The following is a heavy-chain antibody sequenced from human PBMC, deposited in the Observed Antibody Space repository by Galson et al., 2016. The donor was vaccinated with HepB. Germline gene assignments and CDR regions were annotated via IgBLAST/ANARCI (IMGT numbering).Heavy chain of an antibody. Sequence: SLRLSCAASGFTFSNYGIHWVRQAPGQGLEWVAVIWYDGITKYYSDSVKGRFTVSRDNSKTTVYLQMNSLRAEDTAVYYCARGSTFYHYWSPSRSYWFDPWGQGTLVTVSS. CDR2: IWYDGITK. J-gene: IGHJ5*02. V-gene: IGHV3-33*01. CDR3: ARGSTFYHYWSPSRSYWFDP. CDR1: GFTFSNYG. D-gene: IGHD3-3*01.